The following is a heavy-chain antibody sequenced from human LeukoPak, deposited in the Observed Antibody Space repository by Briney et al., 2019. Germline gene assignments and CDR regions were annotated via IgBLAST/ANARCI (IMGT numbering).Heavy chain of an antibody. D-gene: IGHD3-3*01. Sequence: PGGSLRLSCAASGFTFSSYSMNWVRQAPGKGLEWVSSISSSSSYIYYADSVKGRFTISRDNAKNSLYLQMNSLRAEDTAVYYCANYYDFWSGYYFDYWGQGTLVTVSS. J-gene: IGHJ4*02. V-gene: IGHV3-21*04. CDR1: GFTFSSYS. CDR2: ISSSSSYI. CDR3: ANYYDFWSGYYFDY.